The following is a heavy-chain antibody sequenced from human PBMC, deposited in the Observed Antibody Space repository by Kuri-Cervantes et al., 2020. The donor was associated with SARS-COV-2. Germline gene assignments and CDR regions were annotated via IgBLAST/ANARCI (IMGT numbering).Heavy chain of an antibody. CDR1: GGTFSSYA. J-gene: IGHJ5*02. CDR3: AREDCSSTSCYTDNWFDP. V-gene: IGHV1-69*04. D-gene: IGHD2-2*02. CDR2: IIPILGIA. Sequence: SVKVSCKASGGTFSSYAISWVRQAPGQGLEWMGRIIPILGIANYAQKFQGRVTITADKSTSTAYMELSSLRSEDTAEYYCAREDCSSTSCYTDNWFDPWGQGTLVTVSS.